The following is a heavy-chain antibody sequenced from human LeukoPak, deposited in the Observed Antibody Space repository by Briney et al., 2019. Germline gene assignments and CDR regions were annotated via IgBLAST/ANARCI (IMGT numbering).Heavy chain of an antibody. J-gene: IGHJ4*02. CDR3: AKRAVAGAYFDY. D-gene: IGHD6-19*01. CDR1: GFTFSSYG. V-gene: IGHV3-30*18. Sequence: GGSLRLSCAASGFTFSSYGMHWVRQAPGKGLEWVAVISYDGSNKYSADSVKGRFSISRDNSKNTVYLQMNSLRAEDTAVYYCAKRAVAGAYFDYWGQGTLVTVSS. CDR2: ISYDGSNK.